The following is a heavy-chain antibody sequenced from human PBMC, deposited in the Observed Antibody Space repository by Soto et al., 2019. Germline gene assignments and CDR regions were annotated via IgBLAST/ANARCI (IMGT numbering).Heavy chain of an antibody. CDR2: IYYSGST. CDR3: AREFYP. V-gene: IGHV4-61*01. Sequence: QVQLQESGPGQVKPSETLSLTCTVSGGSVSSSIYYWTWIRQPPGKGLEWIGHIYYSGSTNYNPSLKSRVTISVDTSKNQFSLKLTSVTSADTAVYYCAREFYPWGQGTLVTVSS. CDR1: GGSVSSSIYY. J-gene: IGHJ5*02.